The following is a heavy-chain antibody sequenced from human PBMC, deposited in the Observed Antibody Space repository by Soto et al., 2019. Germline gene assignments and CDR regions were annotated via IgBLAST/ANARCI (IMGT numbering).Heavy chain of an antibody. D-gene: IGHD3-22*01. Sequence: QVRLVESGGGVVQPGRSLRLSCADSGFTFTDYGMHWVRQAPGKGLEWVAVISYDGSNKNYADSVKGRFTISRDNSKNTLYLQMNSLRAEDTAVYYCAKDTYYHDSSGYYVFDYWGQGTLVTVSS. V-gene: IGHV3-30*18. CDR2: ISYDGSNK. CDR3: AKDTYYHDSSGYYVFDY. CDR1: GFTFTDYG. J-gene: IGHJ4*02.